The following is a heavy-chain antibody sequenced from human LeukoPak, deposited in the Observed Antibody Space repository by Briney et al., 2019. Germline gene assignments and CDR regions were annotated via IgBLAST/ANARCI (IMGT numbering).Heavy chain of an antibody. CDR2: ISCSGGTT. D-gene: IGHD2-15*01. J-gene: IGHJ4*02. Sequence: PGGSLRLSCAASGFTFSNYAMSWVRQAPGKGLEWVSVISCSGGTTFYADSVKGRFTISRDHSKSTLYLQMNSLRAEDTAVYYCAKQLGYCSDGSCYFPYWGQGTLVTVSS. CDR1: GFTFSNYA. CDR3: AKQLGYCSDGSCYFPY. V-gene: IGHV3-23*01.